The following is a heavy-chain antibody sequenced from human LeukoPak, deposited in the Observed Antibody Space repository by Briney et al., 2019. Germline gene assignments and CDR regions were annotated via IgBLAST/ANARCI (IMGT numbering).Heavy chain of an antibody. CDR3: AAYQMSISWYREGDYFDY. CDR2: MNPNSGNT. V-gene: IGHV1-8*01. CDR1: GYTFTSYD. Sequence: ASVKVSCKTSGYTFTSYDINWVRQATGQGLEWMGWMNPNSGNTAYAQKFQGRVTMTRNTSISTAYMELSSLRSEDTAVYYCAAYQMSISWYREGDYFDYWGQGSLVTVSS. J-gene: IGHJ4*02. D-gene: IGHD6-13*01.